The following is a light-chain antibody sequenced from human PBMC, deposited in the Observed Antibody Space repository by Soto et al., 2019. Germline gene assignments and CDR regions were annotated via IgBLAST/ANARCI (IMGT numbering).Light chain of an antibody. V-gene: IGKV3-11*01. Sequence: EIVLTQSPATLSSFPGDRVTLSCRAGQAVNTRLAWYQHKPGQAPRLLIYLTSNRAAGIPARFSGSGSETDFTLTISDVEPEDFAVYYCHQRQSWPRTFGQGTKVDIK. CDR1: QAVNTR. J-gene: IGKJ1*01. CDR3: HQRQSWPRT. CDR2: LTS.